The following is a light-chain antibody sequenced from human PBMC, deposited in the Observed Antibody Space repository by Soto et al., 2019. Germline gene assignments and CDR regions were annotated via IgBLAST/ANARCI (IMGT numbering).Light chain of an antibody. J-gene: IGLJ1*01. V-gene: IGLV2-14*01. Sequence: QSVLTQPAXVSGXXGXXITXXXTGTSSDVGGYNYVSWYQQHPGKAPKLMIYEVSNRPSGVSNRFSGSKSGNTASLTISGLQAEDEADYYCSSYTSSSTLDVFGTGTKVTVL. CDR2: EVS. CDR1: SSDVGGYNY. CDR3: SSYTSSSTLDV.